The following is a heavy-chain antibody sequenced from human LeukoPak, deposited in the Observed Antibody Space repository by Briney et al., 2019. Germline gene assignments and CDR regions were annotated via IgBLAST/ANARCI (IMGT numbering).Heavy chain of an antibody. CDR1: GFTFSSYW. V-gene: IGHV3-7*03. CDR2: IKQDGSEK. Sequence: GGSLRLSCAASGFTFSSYWMSWVRQAPGKGLEWVANIKQDGSEKYYVDSVKGRFTISRDNAKNSLYLQMNSLRAADTAVYYCAKDNIVVVRDYYYYYMDVWGKGTTVTVSS. D-gene: IGHD2-2*01. CDR3: AKDNIVVVRDYYYYYMDV. J-gene: IGHJ6*03.